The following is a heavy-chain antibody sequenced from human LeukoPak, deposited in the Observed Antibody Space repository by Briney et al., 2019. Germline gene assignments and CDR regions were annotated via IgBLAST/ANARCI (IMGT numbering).Heavy chain of an antibody. CDR1: GYTFTRYY. J-gene: IGHJ4*02. CDR3: ARLGSGEDDGGWVDY. D-gene: IGHD3-10*01. CDR2: ICPSGGST. V-gene: IGHV1-46*01. Sequence: ASVKVSCKASGYTFTRYYIHWVRQAPGQGLEWMGIICPSGGSTSNAQKFQGGVTMTGDTSTSTVYMELSSLRSEDTAVYYCARLGSGEDDGGWVDYWGQGTLVTVSS.